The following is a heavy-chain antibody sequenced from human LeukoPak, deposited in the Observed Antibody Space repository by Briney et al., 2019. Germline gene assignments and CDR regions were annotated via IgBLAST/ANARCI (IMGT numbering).Heavy chain of an antibody. CDR1: GFTLSSNY. J-gene: IGHJ6*02. Sequence: TGGSLRLSCAASGFTLSSNYMSWVRQTPGKGLEWVSVIYSGGSTYYADSVKDRFTISRDNSKNTLYLQMNRLRAEDTAVYYCATGKLGSYYYYVMDVWGQGTTVTVSS. CDR3: ATGKLGSYYYYVMDV. D-gene: IGHD7-27*01. CDR2: IYSGGST. V-gene: IGHV3-53*01.